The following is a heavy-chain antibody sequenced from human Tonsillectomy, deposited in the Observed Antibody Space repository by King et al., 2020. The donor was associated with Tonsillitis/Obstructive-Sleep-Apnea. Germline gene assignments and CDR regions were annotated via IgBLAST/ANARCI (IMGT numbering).Heavy chain of an antibody. CDR3: ARARVTMVEGVALPYYFDY. V-gene: IGHV2-70*04. D-gene: IGHD3-10*01. J-gene: IGHJ4*02. CDR2: IDWDDER. Sequence: VTLKESGPALVRPTQTLTLTCTYSGFSLSSNGMSVSWIRQTPGKALDGLARIDWDDERYYRTSLKTSLGTSRDTSNKEVVLTMTNLDPVDTATYYCARARVTMVEGVALPYYFDYWGLGTLVTVSS. CDR1: GFSLSSNGMS.